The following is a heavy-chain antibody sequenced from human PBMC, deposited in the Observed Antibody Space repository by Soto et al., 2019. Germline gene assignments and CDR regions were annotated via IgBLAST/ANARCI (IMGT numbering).Heavy chain of an antibody. CDR3: TTEPRIVVVPAAMRFGAFDI. CDR2: IKSKTDGGTT. CDR1: GFTFSNAW. V-gene: IGHV3-15*07. Sequence: GGSLRLSCAASGFTFSNAWMNWVRQAPGKGLEWVGRIKSKTDGGTTDYAAPVKGRFTISRDDSKNTLYLQMNSLKTEDTAVYYCTTEPRIVVVPAAMRFGAFDIWGQGTMVTVSS. J-gene: IGHJ3*02. D-gene: IGHD2-2*01.